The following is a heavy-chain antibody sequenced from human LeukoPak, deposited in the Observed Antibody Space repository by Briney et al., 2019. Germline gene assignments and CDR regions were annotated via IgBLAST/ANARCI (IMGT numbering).Heavy chain of an antibody. CDR2: INPNSGGT. V-gene: IGHV1-2*02. D-gene: IGHD6-6*01. J-gene: IGHJ6*03. Sequence: ASVKVSCKASGYTFTGYYMHWVRQAPGQGLEWMGWINPNSGGTNYAQKFQGRVTMTRDTSISTAYMELSRLRSDDTAVYYCASNSDSSSSNYYYMDVWGKGTTVTVSS. CDR1: GYTFTGYY. CDR3: ASNSDSSSSNYYYMDV.